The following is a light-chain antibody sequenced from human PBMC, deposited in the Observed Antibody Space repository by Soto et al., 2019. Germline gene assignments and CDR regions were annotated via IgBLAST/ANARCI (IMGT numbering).Light chain of an antibody. V-gene: IGLV1-44*01. J-gene: IGLJ3*02. CDR1: SSNIGSNT. Sequence: QSVLTQPPSASETPGQRVIISCSGSSSNIGSNTVNWYQQLPGTAPKLLIYSNNQRPSVVPDRFSGSKSGTSASLAISGLQSEDEADYYCAAWDDSLFWVFGGGTKLTVL. CDR3: AAWDDSLFWV. CDR2: SNN.